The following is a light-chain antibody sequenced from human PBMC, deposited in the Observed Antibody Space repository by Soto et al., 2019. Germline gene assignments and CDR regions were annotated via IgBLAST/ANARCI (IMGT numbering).Light chain of an antibody. V-gene: IGKV3-20*01. CDR1: QSVSSSY. Sequence: EIVLTQSPGTLSLSPGERATLSCRASQSVSSSYLAWYQQKPGQAPRLLMYGASSRATGIPDRFSGSGSGTDFTLTINRLAPEDFAVYYCQQYGSSPLFTFGPGTKVDIK. CDR3: QQYGSSPLFT. CDR2: GAS. J-gene: IGKJ3*01.